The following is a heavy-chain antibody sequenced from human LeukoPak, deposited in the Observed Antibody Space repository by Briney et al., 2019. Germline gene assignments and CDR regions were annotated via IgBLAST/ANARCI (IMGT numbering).Heavy chain of an antibody. D-gene: IGHD1-26*01. V-gene: IGHV1-46*01. Sequence: ASVKVSCKASGYTFTCYYMHWVRQAPGQGLEWMGIINPSSSSSNFARKFQGRVIMTRDTSTSTVYMELSSLRSEDTAVYYCARDLTSLAIVGATTSDAFDVWGQGTVVTVSS. CDR2: INPSSSSS. J-gene: IGHJ3*01. CDR3: ARDLTSLAIVGATTSDAFDV. CDR1: GYTFTCYY.